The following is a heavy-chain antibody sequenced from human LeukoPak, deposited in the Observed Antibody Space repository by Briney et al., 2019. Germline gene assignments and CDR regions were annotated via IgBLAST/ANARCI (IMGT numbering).Heavy chain of an antibody. CDR3: ARGLRRGDYFDS. Sequence: PGGSLRLSCAASGFTFSYAWMTWVRQGPGKGLEWVAVIAYDATIKHYADSVKGRFTISRDNSKNMLFLQMDSLRGDDTAVYYCARGLRRGDYFDSWGQGTLVTVSS. CDR1: GFTFSYAW. J-gene: IGHJ4*02. CDR2: IAYDATIK. V-gene: IGHV3-30-3*01.